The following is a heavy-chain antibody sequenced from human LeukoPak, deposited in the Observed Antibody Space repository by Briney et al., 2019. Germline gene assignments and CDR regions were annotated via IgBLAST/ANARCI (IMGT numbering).Heavy chain of an antibody. D-gene: IGHD4-17*01. CDR3: ASYYGDYPNWFDP. Sequence: PSETLSLTCTVSGGSISSYYWSWIRQPPGKGLEWIGYIYYSGSTNYNPSLKSRVTISVDTSKNQFSLKLSSVTAADTAVYYCASYYGDYPNWFDPWGQGTLVTVSS. CDR1: GGSISSYY. J-gene: IGHJ5*02. V-gene: IGHV4-59*01. CDR2: IYYSGST.